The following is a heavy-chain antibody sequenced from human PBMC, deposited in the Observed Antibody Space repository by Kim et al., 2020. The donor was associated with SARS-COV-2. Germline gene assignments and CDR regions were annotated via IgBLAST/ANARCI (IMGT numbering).Heavy chain of an antibody. D-gene: IGHD3-10*01. CDR2: INAGNGNT. V-gene: IGHV1-3*01. Sequence: ASVKVSCKASGYTFTSYAMHWVRQAPGQRLEWMGWINAGNGNTKYSQKFQGRVTITRDTSASTAYMELSSLRSEDTAVYYCARDQAPLLWFGELLSRSLWFDPWGQGTLVTVSS. CDR3: ARDQAPLLWFGELLSRSLWFDP. CDR1: GYTFTSYA. J-gene: IGHJ5*02.